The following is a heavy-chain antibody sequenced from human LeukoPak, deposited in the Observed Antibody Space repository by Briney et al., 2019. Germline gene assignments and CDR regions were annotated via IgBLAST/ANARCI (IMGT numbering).Heavy chain of an antibody. CDR3: AKARIAAAGTGAFDV. V-gene: IGHV3-23*01. Sequence: GGSLRLSCAASGLTVSSYGMTWVRQAPGKGLEWVSAFSATDGSAQYAESVKGRFTISRDNSKNSLYLQMNSLRDEDTAVYYRAKARIAAAGTGAFDVWGQGTMDTVSS. CDR2: FSATDGSA. J-gene: IGHJ3*01. D-gene: IGHD6-13*01. CDR1: GLTVSSYG.